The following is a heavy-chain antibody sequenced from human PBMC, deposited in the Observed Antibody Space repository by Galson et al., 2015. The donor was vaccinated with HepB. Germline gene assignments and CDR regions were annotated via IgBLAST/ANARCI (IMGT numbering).Heavy chain of an antibody. CDR1: GHSFTSNW. CDR3: ARQRDYGGKGHDY. CDR2: IYPGDSDT. D-gene: IGHD4-23*01. J-gene: IGHJ4*02. V-gene: IGHV5-51*01. Sequence: QSGAEMKKPGESLKISCKGSGHSFTSNWIAWVRQMPGKGLEWMGIIYPGDSDTRYSPTFQGQVTISADKSISTAYLQWRSLKASDTAMYYCARQRDYGGKGHDYWGQGTLVTVSS.